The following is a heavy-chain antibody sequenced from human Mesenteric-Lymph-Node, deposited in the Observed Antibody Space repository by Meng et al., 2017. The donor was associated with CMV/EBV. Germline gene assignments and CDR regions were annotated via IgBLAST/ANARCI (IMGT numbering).Heavy chain of an antibody. J-gene: IGHJ4*02. CDR1: GGSISSGGYY. Sequence: TCPVSGGSISSGGYYWSWIRQHPGKGLEWIGYIYHSGSTYYNPSLKSRVTISVDRSKNQFSLNLSSVTAADTAVYYCARGTNYYFDYWGQGSLVTVSS. CDR3: ARGTNYYFDY. V-gene: IGHV4-30-2*01. CDR2: IYHSGST. D-gene: IGHD4/OR15-4a*01.